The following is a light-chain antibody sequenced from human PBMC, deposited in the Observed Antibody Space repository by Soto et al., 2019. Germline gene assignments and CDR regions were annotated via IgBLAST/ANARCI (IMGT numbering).Light chain of an antibody. CDR1: SSDFGGYNY. Sequence: QSPPTQPASVSGSPGQSITISCTGTSSDFGGYNYVSWYQQHPGKAPKLMIYEVSNRPSGVSNRFSGSKSGNTASLTISGLQAEDEADYYCSSYTSSSTLVFGGGTQLTVL. V-gene: IGLV2-14*01. CDR2: EVS. J-gene: IGLJ2*01. CDR3: SSYTSSSTLV.